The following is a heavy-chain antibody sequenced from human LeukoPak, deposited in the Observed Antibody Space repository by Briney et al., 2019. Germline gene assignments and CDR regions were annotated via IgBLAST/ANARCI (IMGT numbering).Heavy chain of an antibody. CDR1: GGSISSYY. J-gene: IGHJ4*02. CDR2: IYYSGST. CDR3: ARDVGTYYYDSSGYYDY. D-gene: IGHD3-22*01. Sequence: SETLSLTCTVSGGSISSYYWGWIRQPPGKGLEWIGSIYYSGSTYYNPSLKSRVTISVDTSKNQFSLKLSSVTAADTAVYYCARDVGTYYYDSSGYYDYWGQGTLVTVSS. V-gene: IGHV4-39*07.